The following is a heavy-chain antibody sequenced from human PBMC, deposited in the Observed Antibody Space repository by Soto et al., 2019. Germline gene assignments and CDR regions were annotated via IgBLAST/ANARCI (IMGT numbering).Heavy chain of an antibody. J-gene: IGHJ4*02. Sequence: GASVKVSCKASGYTFTGYYMHWVRQAPGQGLEWMGWINPNSGGTNYAQKFQGWVTMTRDTSISTAYMELSRLRSDDTAVYYCARDHYDSSGYCDYWGQGTLVTVSS. CDR1: GYTFTGYY. V-gene: IGHV1-2*04. D-gene: IGHD3-22*01. CDR2: INPNSGGT. CDR3: ARDHYDSSGYCDY.